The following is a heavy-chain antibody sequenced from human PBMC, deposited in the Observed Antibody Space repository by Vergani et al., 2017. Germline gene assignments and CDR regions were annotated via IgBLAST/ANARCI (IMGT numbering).Heavy chain of an antibody. CDR3: AKDRPRDWETPLFLFDY. CDR2: ISASGGST. Sequence: EVQLLESGGGLVQPGESLRLSCTVSGFTFTSYGISWVRQAPGKGLQWVSGISASGGSTYYTDSVKGRFIISRDSSKNTLYIQMSSLRADDTAVYYCAKDRPRDWETPLFLFDYWGQGTLVAVSS. D-gene: IGHD1-26*01. J-gene: IGHJ4*02. V-gene: IGHV3-23*01. CDR1: GFTFTSYG.